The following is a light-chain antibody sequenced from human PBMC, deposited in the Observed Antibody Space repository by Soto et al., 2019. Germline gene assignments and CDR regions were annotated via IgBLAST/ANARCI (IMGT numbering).Light chain of an antibody. CDR1: SSNIGAGYD. Sequence: QSVLTQPPSVSGAPGQRVTISCTGSSSNIGAGYDVHWYQQLPGTAPKLLIYGNSNRPSGVPDRFSGSKSGTSASLAITGLQPEDEADYYCSSYAGSSNLFGGGTKLTVL. V-gene: IGLV1-40*01. J-gene: IGLJ2*01. CDR2: GNS. CDR3: SSYAGSSNL.